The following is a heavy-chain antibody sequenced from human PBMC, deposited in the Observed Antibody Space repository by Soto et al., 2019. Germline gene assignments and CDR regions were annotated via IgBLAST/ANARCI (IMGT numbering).Heavy chain of an antibody. CDR3: AKAYSSGWYGASTPYYFDY. J-gene: IGHJ4*02. D-gene: IGHD6-19*01. Sequence: PGGSLRLSCAASGFTFSSYGMHWVRQAPGKGLEWVAVISYDGSNKYYADSVKGRFTISRDNSKNTLYLQMNSLRAEDTAVYYCAKAYSSGWYGASTPYYFDYWGQGTLVTVSS. V-gene: IGHV3-30*18. CDR2: ISYDGSNK. CDR1: GFTFSSYG.